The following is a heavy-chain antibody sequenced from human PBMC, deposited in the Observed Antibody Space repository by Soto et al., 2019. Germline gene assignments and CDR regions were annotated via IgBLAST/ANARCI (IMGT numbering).Heavy chain of an antibody. V-gene: IGHV1-3*01. CDR2: INAGNGNT. CDR1: GYTFTSYA. Sequence: ASVKVSCKASGYTFTSYAMHWVRQAPGQRLEWMGWINAGNGNTKYSQKFQGRVTITRDTSASTAYMELSSLRSEDTAAYYCARAQSPDYDFWSGYSTAPEFDYWGQGTLVTVSS. J-gene: IGHJ4*02. D-gene: IGHD3-3*01. CDR3: ARAQSPDYDFWSGYSTAPEFDY.